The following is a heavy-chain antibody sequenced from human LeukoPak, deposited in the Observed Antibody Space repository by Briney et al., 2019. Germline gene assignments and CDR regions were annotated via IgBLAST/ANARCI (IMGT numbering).Heavy chain of an antibody. D-gene: IGHD2-21*01. CDR1: GFTFSSYA. Sequence: PGGSLRLSCEASGFTFSSYAMSWVRQAPGKGLEWVSAISGSGGSTYYADSVKGRFTISRDNSKNTLYLQMNSLRAEDTAVYYCAKGVNLPSYYFDYWGQGTLVTVSS. CDR3: AKGVNLPSYYFDY. CDR2: ISGSGGST. V-gene: IGHV3-23*01. J-gene: IGHJ4*02.